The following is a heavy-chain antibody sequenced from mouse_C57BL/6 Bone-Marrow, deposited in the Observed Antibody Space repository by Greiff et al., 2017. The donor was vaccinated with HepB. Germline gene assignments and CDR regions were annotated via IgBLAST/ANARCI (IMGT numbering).Heavy chain of an antibody. CDR2: IYPRDGST. V-gene: IGHV1-78*01. CDR3: APIYYYGSFLYYFDY. J-gene: IGHJ2*01. CDR1: GYTFTDHT. Sequence: QVQLKESDAELVKPGSSVKISCKVSGYTFTDHTIHWMKQRPEQGLEWIGYIYPRDGSTKYNEKFKGKATLTADKSSSTAYMELRSLTSEDSAVYFCAPIYYYGSFLYYFDYWGQGTTLTVSS. D-gene: IGHD1-1*01.